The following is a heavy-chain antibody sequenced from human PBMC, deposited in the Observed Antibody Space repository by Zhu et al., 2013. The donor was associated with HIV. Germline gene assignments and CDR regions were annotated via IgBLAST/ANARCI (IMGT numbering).Heavy chain of an antibody. CDR1: GYTFTNYG. D-gene: IGHD2-15*01. Sequence: QVQLVQSGAEVQKPGASVKVSCKASGYTFTNYGVSWVRQAPGQGLEWMGWISAYNGDTKYAQKFQGRVTMTTEASTNTAYMDLSRLRPDDTATYFCARGLTRTLSLNNGRAAFDLWGQGTVLSVS. CDR2: ISAYNGDT. CDR3: ARGLTRTLSLNNGRAAFDL. V-gene: IGHV1-18*01. J-gene: IGHJ3*01.